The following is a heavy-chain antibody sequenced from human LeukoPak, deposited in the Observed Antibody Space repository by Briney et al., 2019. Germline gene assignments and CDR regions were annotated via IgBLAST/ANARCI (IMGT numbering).Heavy chain of an antibody. CDR3: ARDRRESTKPNDAFDI. V-gene: IGHV4-59*01. CDR2: IYYSGST. Sequence: SETLSLTCSVSGGSISSYYWSWIRQPPGKGLEWIGCIYYSGSTNYSPSLKSRVTISIGTSKKQLSLNLNSATAADTAVYYCARDRRESTKPNDAFDIWGQGTLVTVSS. CDR1: GGSISSYY. D-gene: IGHD1-1*01. J-gene: IGHJ3*02.